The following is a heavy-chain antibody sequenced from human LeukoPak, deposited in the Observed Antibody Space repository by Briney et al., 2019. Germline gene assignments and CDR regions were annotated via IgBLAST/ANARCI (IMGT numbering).Heavy chain of an antibody. D-gene: IGHD2-2*02. V-gene: IGHV3-74*03. CDR3: ARDPIRLGAFDI. Sequence: QSGGSLRLSCVGSGLTFNDYWIHWVRHAPGKGLVWVSAIKTDGSAIQYADPVKGRFFICRDKEKNNVYMQMNSLSAEDTAVYYCARDPIRLGAFDIWGQGTMVTVSS. CDR1: GLTFNDYW. CDR2: IKTDGSAI. J-gene: IGHJ3*02.